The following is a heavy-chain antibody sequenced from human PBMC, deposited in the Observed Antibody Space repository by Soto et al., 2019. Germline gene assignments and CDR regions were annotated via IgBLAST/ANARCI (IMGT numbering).Heavy chain of an antibody. Sequence: SGTLCLTCTFTVIFICGDYWRWIGQPPGKGPEWIGNIHYSGSTNYNPSLKSRVTISVDTSKNQFSLRLSSVTAAETAVYYCARHSYYSNPLRFDPWGQGTLVTVS. J-gene: IGHJ5*02. D-gene: IGHD4-4*01. V-gene: IGHV4-59*08. CDR1: VIFICGDY. CDR2: IHYSGST. CDR3: ARHSYYSNPLRFDP.